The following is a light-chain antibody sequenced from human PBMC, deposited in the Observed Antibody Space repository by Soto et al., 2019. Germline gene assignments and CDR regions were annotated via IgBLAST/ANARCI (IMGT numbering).Light chain of an antibody. CDR1: QSISSW. J-gene: IGKJ2*01. V-gene: IGKV1-5*01. CDR3: QQYNSYPYT. Sequence: DIQMTQSPSTLSASVGDRVTITCRASQSISSWLAWYQQKPGKAPKPLIYDASSLESGVPSRFSGSGSGTEFTLTISRLEPDDFATYYCQQYNSYPYTFGQGTKLEIK. CDR2: DAS.